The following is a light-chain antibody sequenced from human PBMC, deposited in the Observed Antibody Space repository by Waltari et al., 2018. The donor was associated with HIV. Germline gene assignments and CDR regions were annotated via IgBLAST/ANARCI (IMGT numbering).Light chain of an antibody. CDR3: QQYYTYSFT. CDR1: QSIYSW. Sequence: DIQMPQSPSTLSASVGDKVTITCRASQSIYSWLAWYQQKPGKAPRLLIYKASSLESGVPSRFSGSGSGTEFTLTISSLQPDDLATYHCQQYYTYSFTFGPGTKVDIK. V-gene: IGKV1-5*03. J-gene: IGKJ3*01. CDR2: KAS.